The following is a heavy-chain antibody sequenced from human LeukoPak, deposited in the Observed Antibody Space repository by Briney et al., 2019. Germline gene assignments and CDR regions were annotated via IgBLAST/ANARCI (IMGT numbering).Heavy chain of an antibody. D-gene: IGHD4-17*01. CDR2: ISGSGGTT. CDR3: AKLDYGDSDDAFDI. Sequence: GGSLRLSCAASGFTFSSCAMSWVRQAPGKGLEWVSAISGSGGTTYYADSVKGRFTISRDNSRSTLYVQMNSLRAEDTAVYYCAKLDYGDSDDAFDIWGQGTMVTVSS. CDR1: GFTFSSCA. V-gene: IGHV3-23*01. J-gene: IGHJ3*02.